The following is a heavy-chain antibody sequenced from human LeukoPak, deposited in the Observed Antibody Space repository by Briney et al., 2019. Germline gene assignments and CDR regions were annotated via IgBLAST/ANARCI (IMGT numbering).Heavy chain of an antibody. CDR1: GYTFTSYG. Sequence: GASVKVSCKASGYTFTSYGISWVRHAPGQGLEWMGWISAYNGDTNYAQKFQGRVTMATDTSTSTGYMELRSLRSDDTAVYYCARSSKQWLDRWGQGTLVTVSS. CDR2: ISAYNGDT. CDR3: ARSSKQWLDR. J-gene: IGHJ4*02. D-gene: IGHD6-19*01. V-gene: IGHV1-18*01.